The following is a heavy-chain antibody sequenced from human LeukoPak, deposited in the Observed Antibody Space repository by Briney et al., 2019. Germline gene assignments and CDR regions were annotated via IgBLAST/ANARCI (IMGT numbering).Heavy chain of an antibody. V-gene: IGHV1-69*13. CDR3: ARETDPPDIVVVPAAHFDP. Sequence: ASVKVSCKASGYTFINYDISWVRQAPGQGLEWMGGIIPIFGTANYAQKFQGRVTITADESTSTAYMELSSLRSEDTAVYYCARETDPPDIVVVPAAHFDPWGQGTLVTVSS. J-gene: IGHJ5*02. CDR1: GYTFINYD. D-gene: IGHD2-2*01. CDR2: IIPIFGTA.